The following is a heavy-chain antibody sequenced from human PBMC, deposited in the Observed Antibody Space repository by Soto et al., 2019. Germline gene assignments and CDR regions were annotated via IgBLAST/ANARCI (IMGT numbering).Heavy chain of an antibody. CDR2: INPNGGST. Sequence: ASVKVSCKAPRDTFTSYYINWVRQAPGQGLEWMGIINPNGGSTIYAQKFEGRLVMTTETSTTTAFLELTSLTSDDAAVYYCARTSVVNSLDYWGQGTLVTVSS. J-gene: IGHJ4*02. V-gene: IGHV1-46*01. CDR1: RDTFTSYY. CDR3: ARTSVVNSLDY. D-gene: IGHD4-17*01.